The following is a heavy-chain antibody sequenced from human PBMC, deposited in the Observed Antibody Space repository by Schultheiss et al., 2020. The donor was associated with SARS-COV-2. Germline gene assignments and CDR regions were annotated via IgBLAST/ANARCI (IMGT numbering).Heavy chain of an antibody. CDR3: ARGRSEVVAATPGVVSDYYGMDV. Sequence: SQTLSLTCTVSGGSISSGGYYWSWIRQHPGKGLEWIGYIYYSGSTYYNPSLKSRVTISVDTSKNQFSLKLSSVTAADTAVYYCARGRSEVVAATPGVVSDYYGMDVWGQGTTVTVSS. CDR1: GGSISSGGYY. CDR2: IYYSGST. J-gene: IGHJ6*02. D-gene: IGHD2-15*01. V-gene: IGHV4-31*03.